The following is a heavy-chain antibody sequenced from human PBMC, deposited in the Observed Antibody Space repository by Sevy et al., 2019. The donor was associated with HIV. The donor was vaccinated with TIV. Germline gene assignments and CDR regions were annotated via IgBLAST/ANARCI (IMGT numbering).Heavy chain of an antibody. V-gene: IGHV4-38-2*01. CDR3: ARARRPETNYFCMDV. CDR2: IYHSGTT. D-gene: IGHD3-3*01. Sequence: SETLSLTCDVSGFSISNNFYWGWIRQPPGKGLEGIGSIYHSGTTYYSPSLNSRVTISVDMSNNQFALRLTSVTAADTAVYYCARARRPETNYFCMDVWGKGTTVTV. J-gene: IGHJ6*03. CDR1: GFSISNNFY.